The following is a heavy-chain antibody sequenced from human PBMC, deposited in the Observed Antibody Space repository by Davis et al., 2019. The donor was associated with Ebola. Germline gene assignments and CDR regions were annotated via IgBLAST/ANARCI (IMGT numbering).Heavy chain of an antibody. CDR1: GGFISSSY. D-gene: IGHD4-17*01. CDR2: INHSGST. CDR3: ARGPLHDYGDYLYYYYGMDV. V-gene: IGHV4-34*01. J-gene: IGHJ6*04. Sequence: MPSETLSLTCTVPGGFISSSYWSWIRQPPGKGLEWIGEINHSGSTNYNPSLKSRVTISVDTSKNQFSLKLSSVTAADTAVYYCARGPLHDYGDYLYYYYGMDVWGKGTTVTVSS.